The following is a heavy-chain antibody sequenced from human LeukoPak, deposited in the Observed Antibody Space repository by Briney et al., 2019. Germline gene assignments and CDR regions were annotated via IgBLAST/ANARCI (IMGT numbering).Heavy chain of an antibody. V-gene: IGHV3-30*18. D-gene: IGHD3-9*01. Sequence: PGRSLRLSCAASGFAFSSCGMHWVRQAPGEGLEWVAFISFDGSNKYSADSVKGRFTISRDNFKNTLFLQMNTLRAEDTAIYYCVKSVSTGLGVIDFWGQGTLVTVSS. J-gene: IGHJ4*02. CDR2: ISFDGSNK. CDR3: VKSVSTGLGVIDF. CDR1: GFAFSSCG.